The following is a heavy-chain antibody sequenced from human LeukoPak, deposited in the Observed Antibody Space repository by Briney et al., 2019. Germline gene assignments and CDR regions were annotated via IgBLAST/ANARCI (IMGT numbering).Heavy chain of an antibody. V-gene: IGHV3-53*01. Sequence: GGSLRLSCAASGFTFSSYSMNWVRQAPGKGLEWVSFIYSDNTHYSDSVKGRFTISRDNSKNTLYLQMNSLRAEDTAVYYCARRAGAYSHPYDYWGQGTLVTVSS. CDR3: ARRAGAYSHPYDY. CDR1: GFTFSSYS. D-gene: IGHD4/OR15-4a*01. J-gene: IGHJ4*02. CDR2: IYSDNT.